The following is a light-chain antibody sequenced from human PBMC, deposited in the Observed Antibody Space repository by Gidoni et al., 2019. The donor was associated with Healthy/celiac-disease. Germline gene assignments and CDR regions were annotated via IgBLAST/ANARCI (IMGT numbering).Light chain of an antibody. CDR1: QSVSSY. Sequence: EIVLTQSPDTLSLSPGERATLYCRASQSVSSYLAWYQQKPGQAPRLLIYDASNRATGIPARFSGSGSGTYFTLTISSLEPEDFAVYYCQQRSNWPSLTFGGGTKVEIK. J-gene: IGKJ4*01. V-gene: IGKV3-11*01. CDR3: QQRSNWPSLT. CDR2: DAS.